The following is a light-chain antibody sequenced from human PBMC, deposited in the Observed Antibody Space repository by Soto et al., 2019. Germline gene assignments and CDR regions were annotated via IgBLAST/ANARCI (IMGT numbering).Light chain of an antibody. J-gene: IGKJ1*01. CDR1: QSINIY. V-gene: IGKV1-39*01. CDR2: EAS. Sequence: DIHMTQSPSSLSASVGDRVTITSRASQSINIYLNWYQRRPGQAPNLLIYEASTLQSRVPSRFSGSRSGTNFTLTISSLQREDSATYYCQQSHSPPWTFGQGTKVEIK. CDR3: QQSHSPPWT.